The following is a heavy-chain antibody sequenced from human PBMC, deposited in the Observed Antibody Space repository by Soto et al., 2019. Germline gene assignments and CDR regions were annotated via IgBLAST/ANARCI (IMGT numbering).Heavy chain of an antibody. CDR2: ISAPNGNT. CDR1: GYTFTSYG. J-gene: IGHJ4*02. V-gene: IGHV1-18*01. D-gene: IGHD1-1*01. Sequence: QVHLVQSGAEVKKPGASVKVSCKGSGYTFTSYGITWVRQAPGQGFEWMGWISAPNGNTDYAQKLQGRVTVTRDTSTSTAYMELRSLRSDDTAVYYCARGRYGDYWGQGALVTVSS. CDR3: ARGRYGDY.